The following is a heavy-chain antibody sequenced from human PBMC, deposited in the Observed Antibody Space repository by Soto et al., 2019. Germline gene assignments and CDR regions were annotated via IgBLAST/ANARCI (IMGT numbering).Heavy chain of an antibody. CDR2: IIPIFGTA. D-gene: IGHD3-10*01. CDR1: GGTFSSYA. Sequence: SVKVSCKASGGTFSSYAISWVRQAPGQGLEWMGGIIPIFGTANYAQKFQGRVTITADKSTSTAYMELSSLRSEDTAVYYCAKVGEQHTTLSDSYYYGMDVWGQGTTVTVSS. J-gene: IGHJ6*02. CDR3: AKVGEQHTTLSDSYYYGMDV. V-gene: IGHV1-69*06.